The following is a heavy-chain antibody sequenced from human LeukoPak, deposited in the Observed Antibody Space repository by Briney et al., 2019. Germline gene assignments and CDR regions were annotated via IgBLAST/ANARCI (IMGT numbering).Heavy chain of an antibody. CDR2: IYYSGST. Sequence: SETLSLTCTVSGGSISSSSYYWGWIRQPPGKGLEWIGYIYYSGSTYYNPSLKSRVTISVDTSKNQFSLKLSSVTAADTAVYYCARVGGTMVRGVIDYWGQGTLVTVSS. CDR1: GGSISSSSYY. CDR3: ARVGGTMVRGVIDY. V-gene: IGHV4-31*03. J-gene: IGHJ4*02. D-gene: IGHD3-10*01.